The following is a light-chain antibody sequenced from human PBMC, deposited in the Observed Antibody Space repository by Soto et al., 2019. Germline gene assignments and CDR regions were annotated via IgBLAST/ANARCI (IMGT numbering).Light chain of an antibody. Sequence: QSVLTQPPSASGNPGQGVTISCSGSTSNIGSHYVYWYQQLPGAAPQLLIYKNNQPPSGVPDRFSGSKSDTSASLAISGLRYEDDAEYYCCSYTSSSTLWVFGGGTKLTVL. CDR3: CSYTSSSTLWV. CDR1: TSNIGSHY. CDR2: KNN. V-gene: IGLV1-47*01. J-gene: IGLJ3*02.